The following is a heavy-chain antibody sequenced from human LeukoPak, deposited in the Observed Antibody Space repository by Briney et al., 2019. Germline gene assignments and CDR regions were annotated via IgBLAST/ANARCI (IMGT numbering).Heavy chain of an antibody. CDR3: ARARYANAWYAFDI. CDR1: GGSVSSYY. V-gene: IGHV4-59*02. Sequence: SETLSLTCTVSGGSVSSYYWGWIRRPPGRGLEWIAYLSHSGSSDSNPSLTSRVTTLVDTSKNQFSLKLTSVTAADTAVYDCARARYANAWYAFDIWGHGTMVTVSS. CDR2: LSHSGSS. D-gene: IGHD2-8*01. J-gene: IGHJ3*02.